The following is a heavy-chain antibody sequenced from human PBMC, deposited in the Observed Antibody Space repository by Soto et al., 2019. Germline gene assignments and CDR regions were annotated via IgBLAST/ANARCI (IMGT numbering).Heavy chain of an antibody. Sequence: QITLKESGRTLVKPTQTLTLTCTFSGFSLSTSGVGVGWIRQPPGKALEWLALVYWDGDKRYSPSLKSRLTAXKXTXXNQVVITMRIMDPVYTATYYCAHIARYSQFDWFDPWGQGILVTVSS. J-gene: IGHJ5*02. CDR2: VYWDGDK. CDR1: GFSLSTSGVG. D-gene: IGHD3-10*01. V-gene: IGHV2-5*02. CDR3: AHIARYSQFDWFDP.